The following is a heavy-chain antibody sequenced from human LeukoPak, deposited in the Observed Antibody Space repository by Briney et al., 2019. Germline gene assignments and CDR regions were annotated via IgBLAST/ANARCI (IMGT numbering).Heavy chain of an antibody. CDR3: AKGAGGFSYYNWFDP. Sequence: SETLSLTCTVSGGSISSSPYYWGWIRQPPGKGLEWIGSIYYSGTTHYNPSLESRVTISVDTSKNQFSLKLASVAAADTAIYYCAKGAGGFSYYNWFDPWGQGTLVTVSS. D-gene: IGHD5-18*01. CDR2: IYYSGTT. V-gene: IGHV4-39*07. J-gene: IGHJ5*02. CDR1: GGSISSSPYY.